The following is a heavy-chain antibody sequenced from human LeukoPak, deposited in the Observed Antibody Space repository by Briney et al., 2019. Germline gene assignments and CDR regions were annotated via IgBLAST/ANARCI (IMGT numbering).Heavy chain of an antibody. CDR1: GYTFTNYW. CDR3: ARRISGYYIDY. D-gene: IGHD1-26*01. Sequence: GESLKISCKGSGYTFTNYWIGWVRQMPGKGLEWMGIIWPSDSDTRYSPSFQGQVTISADKSISTAYLQWSSLKASDTAIYFCARRISGYYIDYWSQGTLVSVSS. CDR2: IWPSDSDT. J-gene: IGHJ4*02. V-gene: IGHV5-51*01.